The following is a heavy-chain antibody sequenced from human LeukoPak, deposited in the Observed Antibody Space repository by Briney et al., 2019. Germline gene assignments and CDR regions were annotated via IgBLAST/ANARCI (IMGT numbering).Heavy chain of an antibody. CDR2: IYYSGRI. CDR1: GGSISSFF. D-gene: IGHD6-13*01. CDR3: ARQGIPTAGSPFDY. J-gene: IGHJ4*02. Sequence: SETLSLNCTVSGGSISSFFWSWIRQPPGKGLEWIGYIYYSGRIKYNPSLKSRVTISVDTSKNQLSLKLSSVTAADTAVYYCARQGIPTAGSPFDYWGQGTLVTVSS. V-gene: IGHV4-59*08.